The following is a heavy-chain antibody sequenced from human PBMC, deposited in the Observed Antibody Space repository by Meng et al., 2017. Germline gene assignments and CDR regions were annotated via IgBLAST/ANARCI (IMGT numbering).Heavy chain of an antibody. Sequence: QGPVPESGAGWLTRSEALSRTCALDGRCLSGYHWSLIRQPPVKGLECVGEINYSESTNYNPSLKRRVTISVDKSRNHFSLKLSSVTAADTGVYYCARCRDSGYDRPAPGWGFDPWGQGTLVTVSS. D-gene: IGHD5-12*01. CDR2: INYSEST. CDR3: ARCRDSGYDRPAPGWGFDP. V-gene: IGHV4-34*01. J-gene: IGHJ5*02. CDR1: GRCLSGYH.